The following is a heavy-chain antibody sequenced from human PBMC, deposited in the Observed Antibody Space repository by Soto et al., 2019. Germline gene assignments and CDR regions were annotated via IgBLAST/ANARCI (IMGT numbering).Heavy chain of an antibody. Sequence: SVKVSCKASGGTFSSYAISWVRQAPGQGLEWMGGIIPIFGTANYAQKFQGRVTITADESTSTAYMELSSLRSEDTAVYYCAREKVSGPYYFDYWGKGTLVTVSS. CDR3: AREKVSGPYYFDY. J-gene: IGHJ4*02. CDR1: GGTFSSYA. V-gene: IGHV1-69*13. CDR2: IIPIFGTA.